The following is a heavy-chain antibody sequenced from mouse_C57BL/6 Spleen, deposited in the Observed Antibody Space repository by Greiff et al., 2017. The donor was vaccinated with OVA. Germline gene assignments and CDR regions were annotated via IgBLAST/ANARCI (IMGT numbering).Heavy chain of an antibody. CDR3: ARRAAQAYFDY. CDR2: IDPSDSYT. Sequence: QVQLQQPGAELVKPGASVKLSCKASGYTFTSYWMQWVKQRPGQGLEWIGEIDPSDSYTNYNQKFKGKATLTVETSSSTAYLQLSSLTSEDSAVYYCARRAAQAYFDYWGQGTTLTVSS. J-gene: IGHJ2*01. V-gene: IGHV1-50*01. D-gene: IGHD3-2*02. CDR1: GYTFTSYW.